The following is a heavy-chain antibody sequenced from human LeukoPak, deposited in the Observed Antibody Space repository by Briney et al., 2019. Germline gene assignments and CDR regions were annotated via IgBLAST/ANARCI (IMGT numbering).Heavy chain of an antibody. J-gene: IGHJ5*02. CDR2: IYYSGST. V-gene: IGHV4-39*07. Sequence: SETLSLTCTVSGGSISSSSYYWGWIRQPPGKGLEWIGSIYYSGSTYYNPSLKSRVTISVDTSKNQFSLKLSSVTAADTAVYYCARSLLGYCSGGSCQWFDPWGQGTLVTVSS. D-gene: IGHD2-15*01. CDR1: GGSISSSSYY. CDR3: ARSLLGYCSGGSCQWFDP.